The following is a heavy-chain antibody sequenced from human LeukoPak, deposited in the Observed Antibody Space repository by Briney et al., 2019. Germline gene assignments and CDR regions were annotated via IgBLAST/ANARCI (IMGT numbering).Heavy chain of an antibody. CDR1: GGSISSYY. J-gene: IGHJ5*02. CDR2: IYYSGST. Sequence: PSETLSLTCTVSGGSISSYYWSWIRQPPGKGLEWIGYIYYSGSTSYNPSLKSRVTISVDTSKNQISLKVRSVTAADTAVYYCARVQSRLSWFDPWGQGTLVTVSS. CDR3: ARVQSRLSWFDP. V-gene: IGHV4-59*12.